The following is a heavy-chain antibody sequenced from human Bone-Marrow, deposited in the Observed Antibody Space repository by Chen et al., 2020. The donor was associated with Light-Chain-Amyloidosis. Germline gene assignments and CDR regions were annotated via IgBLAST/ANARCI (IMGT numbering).Heavy chain of an antibody. D-gene: IGHD1-1*01. J-gene: IGHJ4*02. CDR1: GLSFSDHY. Sequence: QVRLVESGGGLVQPGGSLSLACESSGLSFSDHYFYWLRQAPRRGLEWLSFIDESGEIVYYGDSVKGRSIISRDKGKESLYFQMNNLRDEDAAVYYCAATRVGTTVKKFDFWGQGTLVTVSS. V-gene: IGHV3-11*01. CDR3: AATRVGTTVKKFDF. CDR2: IDESGEIV.